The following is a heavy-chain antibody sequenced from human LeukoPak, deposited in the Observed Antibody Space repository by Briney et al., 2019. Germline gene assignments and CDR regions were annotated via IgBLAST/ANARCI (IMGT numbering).Heavy chain of an antibody. CDR2: ITVYNGNT. J-gene: IGHJ4*02. CDR1: GYTFTSYG. CDR3: ARDWHCSGGSCYSDY. Sequence: ASVKVSCKASGYTFTSYGISWVRQASGQGLEWMGWITVYNGNTNYAQKFQGRVTMTTDTSTSTAYVELRSLRSDDTAVYYCARDWHCSGGSCYSDYWGQGTLVTVSS. D-gene: IGHD2-15*01. V-gene: IGHV1-18*01.